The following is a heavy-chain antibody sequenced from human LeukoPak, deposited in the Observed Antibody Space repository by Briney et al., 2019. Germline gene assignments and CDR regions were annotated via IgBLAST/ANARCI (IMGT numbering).Heavy chain of an antibody. CDR1: GGSFSGYY. J-gene: IGHJ5*01. D-gene: IGHD6-19*01. CDR2: INSRGST. V-gene: IGHV4-59*01. Sequence: SETLSLTCAVYGGSFSGYYWSWIRQPPGRGLEWIGYINSRGSTNYNPSLKSRVTMSVDTSKKQISLKVTSATVADTAIYYCARDRVGGWYWLDSWGRGTLVTVSS. CDR3: ARDRVGGWYWLDS.